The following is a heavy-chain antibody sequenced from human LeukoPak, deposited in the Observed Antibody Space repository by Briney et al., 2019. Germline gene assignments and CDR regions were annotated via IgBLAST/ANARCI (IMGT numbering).Heavy chain of an antibody. V-gene: IGHV4-59*01. CDR3: ARWGYSGYEIDY. CDR2: IYYSGST. Sequence: SETLSLTCTVSGGSISTYYWSWIRQPPGKGLEWIGYIYYSGSTSYNPSLKSRVTISVDTSKNQFSLKLSSVTAADTAVYYCARWGYSGYEIDYWGQGTLVTVSS. J-gene: IGHJ4*02. CDR1: GGSISTYY. D-gene: IGHD5-12*01.